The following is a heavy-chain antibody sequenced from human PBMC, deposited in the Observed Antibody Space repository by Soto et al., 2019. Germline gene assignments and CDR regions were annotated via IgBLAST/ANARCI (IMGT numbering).Heavy chain of an antibody. CDR2: ISANSGNT. V-gene: IGHV1-18*04. CDR3: ATAGNYHRSGRDF. D-gene: IGHD3-22*01. Sequence: ASVKVSCKAFGFIFNNYAISWVRQAPGQGLEWVGWISANSGNTNYAQKLQGRGTMTTDTSASTAYMELRSLRSDDTAVYYCATAGNYHRSGRDFWGQGTLVTVSS. J-gene: IGHJ4*02. CDR1: GFIFNNYA.